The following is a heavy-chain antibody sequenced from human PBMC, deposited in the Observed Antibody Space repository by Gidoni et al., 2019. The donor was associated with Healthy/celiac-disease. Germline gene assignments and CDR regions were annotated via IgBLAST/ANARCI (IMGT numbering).Heavy chain of an antibody. J-gene: IGHJ4*02. CDR3: ARKSAKNWNYDY. CDR1: GGSISSSSYY. Sequence: QLQLQESGPGLVKPSETLSLTCTVSGGSISSSSYYWGWIRQPPGKGLEWIGSIYYSGSTYYNPSLKSRVTISVDTSKNQFSLKLSSVTAADTAVYYCARKSAKNWNYDYWGQGTLVTVSS. CDR2: IYYSGST. D-gene: IGHD1-7*01. V-gene: IGHV4-39*01.